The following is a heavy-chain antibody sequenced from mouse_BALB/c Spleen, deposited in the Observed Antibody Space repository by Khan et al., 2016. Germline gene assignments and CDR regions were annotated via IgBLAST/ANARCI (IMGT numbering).Heavy chain of an antibody. D-gene: IGHD1-1*01. CDR3: AKWYYGSYAMDY. CDR1: GFSLTSYG. Sequence: QVQLQQSGPGLVQPSQSLSITCTVSGFSLTSYGVHWVRQSPEKGLEWLGVIWRGGSTDYNAAFMSRLSITKDNSKSQVFFKMNSLQADDTAIYYCAKWYYGSYAMDYWGQVSSATVSS. V-gene: IGHV2-5*01. CDR2: IWRGGST. J-gene: IGHJ4*01.